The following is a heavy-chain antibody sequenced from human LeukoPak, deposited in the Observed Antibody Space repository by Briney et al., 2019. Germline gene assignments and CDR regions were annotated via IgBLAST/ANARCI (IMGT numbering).Heavy chain of an antibody. J-gene: IGHJ4*02. CDR1: GGTFSSYA. V-gene: IGHV1-69*06. CDR3: AKSSSPWSFFDY. Sequence: SVKVSCKASGGTFSSYAISWVRQAPGQGLEWMGGIIPIFGTANYAQKFQGRVTITADKSTSTAYMELSSLRSEDTAVYYCAKSSSPWSFFDYWGQGTLVTVSS. D-gene: IGHD2-21*01. CDR2: IIPIFGTA.